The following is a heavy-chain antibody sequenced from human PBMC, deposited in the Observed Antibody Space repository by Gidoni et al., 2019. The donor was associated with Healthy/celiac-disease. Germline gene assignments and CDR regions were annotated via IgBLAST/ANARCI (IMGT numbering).Heavy chain of an antibody. CDR3: AREYCSGGSCHGLGY. Sequence: EVQLVESGGGLVKPGGSLRLSCAASGFTFSSYSMNWVRQAPGKGLEWVSSISSSSSYIYYADSVKGRFTISRDNAKNSLYLQMNSLRAEDTAVYYCAREYCSGGSCHGLGYWGQGTLVTVSS. J-gene: IGHJ4*02. CDR1: GFTFSSYS. CDR2: ISSSSSYI. V-gene: IGHV3-21*01. D-gene: IGHD2-15*01.